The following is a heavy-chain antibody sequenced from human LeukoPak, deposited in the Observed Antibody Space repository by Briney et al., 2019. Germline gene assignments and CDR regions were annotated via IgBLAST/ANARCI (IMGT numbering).Heavy chain of an antibody. CDR3: VKDFGRVRGTPDS. CDR2: ISGSGNGGSI. D-gene: IGHD2/OR15-2a*01. V-gene: IGHV3-64D*06. CDR1: VFVFRICN. J-gene: IGHJ4*02. Sequence: PGGSLRLSCSASVFVFRICNMYWVRQAPGKGPEYLSTISGSGNGGSIYYADSVKGRFTISRDDSKSIVYLQMNGLRSEDTAVYYCVKDFGRVRGTPDSWGQGTLVTVSS.